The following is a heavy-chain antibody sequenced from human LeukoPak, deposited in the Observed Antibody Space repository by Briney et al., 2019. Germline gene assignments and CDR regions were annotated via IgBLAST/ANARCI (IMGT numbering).Heavy chain of an antibody. CDR1: GFTGSSNE. D-gene: IGHD3-10*01. J-gene: IGHJ6*03. CDR2: SSGGST. CDR3: KKDKKLWFGPATSYYYMDV. V-gene: IGHV3-38-3*01. Sequence: PGGPLRLSCAASGFTGSSNEMTWVRQAPGKGPYWVSSSSGGSTYYADSRKGRFTISRDNSKNTLYLQMNSLRAEDTAVYYCKKDKKLWFGPATSYYYMDVWGKGTTVTVSS.